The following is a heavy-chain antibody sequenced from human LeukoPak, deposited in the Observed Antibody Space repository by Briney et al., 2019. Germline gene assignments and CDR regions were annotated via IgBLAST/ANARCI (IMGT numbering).Heavy chain of an antibody. D-gene: IGHD3-22*01. CDR1: GFTFSSYG. CDR2: IRYDGSNK. CDR3: AEGHLSSSDYYDSSGLRY. Sequence: GGSLRLSCAASGFTFSSYGMHWVRQAPGRGLEWVAFIRYDGSNKYYADSVEGRFTISRDNSKNTLYVQMNSLRAEDTAVYYCAEGHLSSSDYYDSSGLRYWGQGTLVTVSS. V-gene: IGHV3-30*02. J-gene: IGHJ4*02.